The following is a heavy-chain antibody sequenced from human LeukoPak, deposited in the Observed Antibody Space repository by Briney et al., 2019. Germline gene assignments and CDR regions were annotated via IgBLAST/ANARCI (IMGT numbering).Heavy chain of an antibody. CDR1: GGSISSGDYY. CDR3: ARDPYSSSWYGGP. D-gene: IGHD6-13*01. V-gene: IGHV4-30-4*01. Sequence: PSETLSLTCTVSGGSISSGDYYWSWIRQPPGKGLEWIGYIYYSGSTYYNPSLKSRVTISVDTSKNQFSLKLSSVTAADTAVYYCARDPYSSSWYGGPWGEGTLVTVPS. J-gene: IGHJ4*02. CDR2: IYYSGST.